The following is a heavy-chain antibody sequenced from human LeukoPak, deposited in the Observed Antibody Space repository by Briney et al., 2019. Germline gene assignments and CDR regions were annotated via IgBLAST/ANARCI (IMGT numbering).Heavy chain of an antibody. CDR2: INTNTGNP. CDR1: GYTFTGYY. V-gene: IGHV7-4-1*02. D-gene: IGHD3-10*01. CDR3: ARRDYGSGSYSMNDY. J-gene: IGHJ4*02. Sequence: ASVKVSCKASGYTFTGYYMHWVRQAPGQGLEWMGWINTNTGNPTYAQGFTGRFVFSLDTSVSTAYLQISSLKAEDTAVYYCARRDYGSGSYSMNDYWGQGTLVTVSS.